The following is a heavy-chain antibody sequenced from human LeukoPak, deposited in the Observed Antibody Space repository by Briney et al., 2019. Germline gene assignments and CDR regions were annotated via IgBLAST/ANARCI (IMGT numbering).Heavy chain of an antibody. CDR2: IYTSGST. CDR3: ARGLPYSSGWNMGLEFFDY. D-gene: IGHD6-19*01. Sequence: SETLSLTCTVSDDSISSGYSWGWIRQPPGKGLEWIGRIYTSGSTNYNPSLKSRVTMSVDTSKNQFSLKLRSVTAADTAVYYCARGLPYSSGWNMGLEFFDYWGQGTLVTVSS. J-gene: IGHJ4*02. V-gene: IGHV4-38-2*02. CDR1: DDSISSGYS.